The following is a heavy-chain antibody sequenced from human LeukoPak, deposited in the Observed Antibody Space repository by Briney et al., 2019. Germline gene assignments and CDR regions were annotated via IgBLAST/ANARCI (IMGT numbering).Heavy chain of an antibody. Sequence: GGSLRLSCAASGFTFSSYAMSWVRQAPGKGLEWVSAISGSGGSTYYADSVKGRFTISRDNSKNTLYLQMNSLRAEDTAVYYCADAPPGIVATFYFDYWGQGTLVTVSS. J-gene: IGHJ4*02. CDR1: GFTFSSYA. D-gene: IGHD5-12*01. CDR2: ISGSGGST. CDR3: ADAPPGIVATFYFDY. V-gene: IGHV3-23*01.